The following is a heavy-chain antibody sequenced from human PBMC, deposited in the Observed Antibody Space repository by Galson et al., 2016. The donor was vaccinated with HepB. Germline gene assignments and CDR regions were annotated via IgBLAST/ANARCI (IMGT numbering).Heavy chain of an antibody. D-gene: IGHD2-21*01. CDR3: ARANCEGGCPDGWYHYGLEV. CDR2: IFHSGNS. CDR1: GGSITSGGSY. V-gene: IGHV4-31*03. J-gene: IGHJ6*02. Sequence: ILSLTCSVSGGSITSGGSYWTWIRQRPGAGLEWIAYIFHSGNSYYNSSLKSRVSLSIDTCRNQFSLDLSSVTAADTAVYFCARANCEGGCPDGWYHYGLEVWGQGTAGTVS.